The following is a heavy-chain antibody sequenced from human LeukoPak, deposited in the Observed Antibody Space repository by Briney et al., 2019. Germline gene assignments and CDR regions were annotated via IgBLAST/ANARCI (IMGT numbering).Heavy chain of an antibody. CDR3: ARSRNYYGSGDY. D-gene: IGHD3-10*01. J-gene: IGHJ4*02. V-gene: IGHV4-61*08. CDR2: TYYTGSA. Sequence: PSETLSLTCTVSSGSVSNGDYYWSWLRQPPGKALEWIGYTYYTGSAYYNPSLGGRVTLSVDTSKNQFSVKLSSVTAADTAVYYCARSRNYYGSGDYWGQGTLVTVSS. CDR1: SGSVSNGDYY.